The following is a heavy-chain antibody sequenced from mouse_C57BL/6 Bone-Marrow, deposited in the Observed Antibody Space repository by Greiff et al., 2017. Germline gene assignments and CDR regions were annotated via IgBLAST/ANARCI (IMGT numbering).Heavy chain of an antibody. D-gene: IGHD2-2*01. CDR2: IFPGSGST. V-gene: IGHV1-56*01. Sequence: VQLQESGPELVRPGASVKISCKAPGYTFTSHWMQWVSQRPGQGLEWMGEIFPGSGSTYYNEKLKGKATLTVDTSSSTAYMQLSSMASEDSASYFCARERFWLRVAMDYWGQGTSVTVSS. CDR3: ARERFWLRVAMDY. J-gene: IGHJ4*01. CDR1: GYTFTSHW.